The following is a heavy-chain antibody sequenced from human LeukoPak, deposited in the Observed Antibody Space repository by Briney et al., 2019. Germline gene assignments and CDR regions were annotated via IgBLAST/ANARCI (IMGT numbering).Heavy chain of an antibody. CDR1: GYTFTSYD. CDR2: MNPNSGNT. J-gene: IGHJ3*02. V-gene: IGHV1-8*01. CDR3: ARGGSGWYRFAFDI. Sequence: ASVKVSCKATGYTFTSYDINWVRQATGQGLEWMGWMNPNSGNTGYAQKFQGRVTITRNTSISTAYMELSSLRSEDTAVYYCARGGSGWYRFAFDIWGQGTMVTVSS. D-gene: IGHD6-19*01.